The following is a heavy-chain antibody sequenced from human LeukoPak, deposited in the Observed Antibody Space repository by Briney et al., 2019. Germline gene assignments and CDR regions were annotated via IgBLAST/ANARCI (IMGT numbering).Heavy chain of an antibody. CDR3: ARWFEDGDYNPTGIPFDY. V-gene: IGHV3-33*01. CDR1: GFTFSSYG. J-gene: IGHJ4*02. Sequence: PGRSLRLSCAASGFTFSSYGMHWVRQAPGKGLEWVAVIWYDGSNKYYADSVKGRFTISRDNSKNTLYLQMNSLRAEDTAVYYCARWFEDGDYNPTGIPFDYWGQGTLVTVSS. CDR2: IWYDGSNK. D-gene: IGHD4-17*01.